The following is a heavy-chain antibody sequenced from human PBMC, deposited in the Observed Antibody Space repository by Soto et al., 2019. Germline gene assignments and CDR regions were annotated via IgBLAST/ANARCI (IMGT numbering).Heavy chain of an antibody. V-gene: IGHV3-7*01. CDR2: IKQDGSAK. Sequence: EVQLVESGGGLVQPGGSLRLSCAASGFTFSSFWMTWVRQAPGKGLEWVANIKQDGSAKNYVDSVEGRFTVSRDNAKNSLYLQMNSLRVEDTAVYYCVRSQSAAYHAWGQGTMVIVSS. J-gene: IGHJ3*01. D-gene: IGHD3-3*01. CDR1: GFTFSSFW. CDR3: VRSQSAAYHA.